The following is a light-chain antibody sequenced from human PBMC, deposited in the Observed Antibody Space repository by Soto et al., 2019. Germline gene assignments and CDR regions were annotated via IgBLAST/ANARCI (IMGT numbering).Light chain of an antibody. V-gene: IGLV2-8*01. Sequence: QSVLTQPPSASGSPGQSVTISCTGTTSDIGAYNYVSWYQQRPGKAPKLIIYEVTRRPSGVPDRIFGSKSYTTASLTVSGLQAEDEADYYCRSFAGTNSFVFGTGTKLTVL. CDR3: RSFAGTNSFV. CDR1: TSDIGAYNY. J-gene: IGLJ1*01. CDR2: EVT.